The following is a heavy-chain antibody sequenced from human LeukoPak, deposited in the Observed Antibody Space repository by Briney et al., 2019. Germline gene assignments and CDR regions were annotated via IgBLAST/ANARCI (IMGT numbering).Heavy chain of an antibody. CDR3: TRDHCRGDNCPSFDY. J-gene: IGHJ4*02. D-gene: IGHD2-15*01. Sequence: GASVKVSCQASGYTFTSFGINWVRQAPGQGLEWMGWIGAYNGDTNYAQKFQGRVTMSTDTSTSTAYMDLRSLRSDDTAVYYCTRDHCRGDNCPSFDYWGQGTLVTVSS. V-gene: IGHV1-18*04. CDR1: GYTFTSFG. CDR2: IGAYNGDT.